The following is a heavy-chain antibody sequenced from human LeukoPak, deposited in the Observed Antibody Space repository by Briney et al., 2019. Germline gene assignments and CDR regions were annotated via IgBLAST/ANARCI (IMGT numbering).Heavy chain of an antibody. Sequence: PGGSLRLSCAASGFTFSYHGMQWVRQAPGKGLEWVADIWYDGSNKYYADSVKGRFTISRDNSKSTLYLQVNSLRTEDTAVYYCARDHGSGAPPYGMDVWGQGTTVTVSS. CDR2: IWYDGSNK. V-gene: IGHV3-33*01. D-gene: IGHD6-19*01. CDR3: ARDHGSGAPPYGMDV. J-gene: IGHJ6*02. CDR1: GFTFSYHG.